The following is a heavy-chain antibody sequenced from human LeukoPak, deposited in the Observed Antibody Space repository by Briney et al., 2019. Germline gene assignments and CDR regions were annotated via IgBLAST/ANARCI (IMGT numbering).Heavy chain of an antibody. J-gene: IGHJ4*02. CDR3: ARGSHYFDF. D-gene: IGHD6-6*01. CDR2: IYSGGST. V-gene: IGHV3-66*01. Sequence: TGGSLRLSCAASGFTVSNNYMSWVRQAPGKGLEWVSVIYSGGSTYYADSVKGRFTISRDDAENSLILQMNSLRVEDTAVYFCARGSHYFDFWGQGTPVTVSS. CDR1: GFTVSNNY.